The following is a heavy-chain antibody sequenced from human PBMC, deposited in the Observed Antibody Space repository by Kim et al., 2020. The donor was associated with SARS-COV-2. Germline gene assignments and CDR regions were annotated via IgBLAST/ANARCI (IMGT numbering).Heavy chain of an antibody. J-gene: IGHJ4*02. CDR2: ISYSGST. CDR3: ARRGSSSSLDY. V-gene: IGHV4-59*01. CDR1: GGSISGYY. Sequence: SETLSLTCTVSGGSISGYYWSWIRQPPGKGLEWIGYISYSGSTNYNPSLKSRVTISVDTSKNQFSLKLSSVTAADTAVYYCARRGSSSSLDYWGQGTLVTVSS. D-gene: IGHD6-6*01.